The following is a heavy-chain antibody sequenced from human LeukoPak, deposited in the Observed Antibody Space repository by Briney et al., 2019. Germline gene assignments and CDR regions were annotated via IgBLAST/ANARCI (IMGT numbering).Heavy chain of an antibody. Sequence: GGSLRLSCAASGFTFSSYAMSWVRQAPGKGLEWVSAISGSGGSIYYADSVKGRFTISRHNSKNTLYLQMNSLRAEDTAVYYCAKDGDSSGYYLDYWGQGTLVTVSS. D-gene: IGHD3-22*01. J-gene: IGHJ4*02. CDR1: GFTFSSYA. CDR3: AKDGDSSGYYLDY. CDR2: ISGSGGSI. V-gene: IGHV3-23*01.